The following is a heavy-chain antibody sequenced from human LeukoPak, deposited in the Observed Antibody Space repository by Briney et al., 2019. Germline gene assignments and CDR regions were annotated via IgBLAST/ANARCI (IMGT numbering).Heavy chain of an antibody. CDR1: GFTFSNYA. CDR2: ISYDGSNK. D-gene: IGHD3-22*01. CDR3: ARDGPPYDSSGYYSYYFDY. J-gene: IGHJ4*02. Sequence: QAGGSLRLSCAASGFTFSNYAMHWVRQAPGKGLEWVAVISYDGSNKYYADSVQGRITISRDNSKNTLYLQMNSLGAEDTAVYHCARDGPPYDSSGYYSYYFDYWGQGTLVTVSS. V-gene: IGHV3-30-3*01.